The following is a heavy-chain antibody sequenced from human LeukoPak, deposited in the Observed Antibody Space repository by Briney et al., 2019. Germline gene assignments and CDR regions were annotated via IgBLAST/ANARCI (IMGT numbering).Heavy chain of an antibody. D-gene: IGHD6-19*01. J-gene: IGHJ4*02. CDR1: GFTFSSYD. V-gene: IGHV3-13*01. Sequence: GGPLRLSCAASGFTFSSYDMHWVRHATGKGLEWVSGIGTAGDTYYPGSVKGRFTISRENAKNSLYLQMNSLRAGDTAVYYCTRGAGSSGWDPFDYWGQGTLVTVSS. CDR3: TRGAGSSGWDPFDY. CDR2: IGTAGDT.